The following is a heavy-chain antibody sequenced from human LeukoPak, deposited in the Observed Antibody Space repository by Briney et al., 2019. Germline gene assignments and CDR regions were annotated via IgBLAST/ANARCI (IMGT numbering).Heavy chain of an antibody. Sequence: PGGSLRLSCAASGFTFSSYWMSWVRQAPGKGLEWVANIKQDGSEKYYVDSVKGRFTISRDNAKNSLYLQMNSLRAEDTAVYYCARVLHSGSYHQYQNFDYWGQGTLVTVSS. CDR1: GFTFSSYW. J-gene: IGHJ4*02. D-gene: IGHD1-26*01. V-gene: IGHV3-7*01. CDR2: IKQDGSEK. CDR3: ARVLHSGSYHQYQNFDY.